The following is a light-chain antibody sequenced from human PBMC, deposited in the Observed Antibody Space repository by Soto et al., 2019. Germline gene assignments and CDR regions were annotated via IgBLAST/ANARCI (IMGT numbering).Light chain of an antibody. V-gene: IGLV4-69*02. Sequence: QLVLTQPPSASASLGASVKLTCTLSSGHSNYAIAWHQQQPEKGPRFLMKVNSDGSHTKGDGIPDRFSGSSSGAERYLTISSLQSGDEADYYCQTWGSGIRVFGGGTKLTVL. J-gene: IGLJ3*02. CDR2: VNSDGSH. CDR1: SGHSNYA. CDR3: QTWGSGIRV.